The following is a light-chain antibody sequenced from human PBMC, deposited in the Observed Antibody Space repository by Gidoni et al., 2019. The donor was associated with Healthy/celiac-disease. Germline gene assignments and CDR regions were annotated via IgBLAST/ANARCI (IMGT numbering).Light chain of an antibody. V-gene: IGLV3-1*01. CDR2: QDS. CDR3: QAWDSSTVV. Sequence: SYELTQPPSVSVSPGQTARITCSGDNLGDKYACWYQQKPGQSPVLVIYQDSKRPSGMPERFSGSNSGNTATLTISGTQAMDEADYYCQAWDSSTVVFGGGTKLTVL. CDR1: NLGDKY. J-gene: IGLJ2*01.